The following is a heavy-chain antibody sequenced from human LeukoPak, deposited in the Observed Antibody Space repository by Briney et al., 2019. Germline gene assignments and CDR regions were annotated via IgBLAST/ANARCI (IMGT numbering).Heavy chain of an antibody. D-gene: IGHD6-6*01. V-gene: IGHV4-59*01. J-gene: IGHJ4*02. CDR3: ARDARSSSHFDY. CDR2: IYYSGST. Sequence: PSETLSLTCTVSGGSISGYYWSWIRQPPGKGLEWIGYIYYSGSTNYNPSLKSRVTISVDTSKNQFSLKLSSVTAADTAVYYCARDARSSSHFDYWGLGTLVTVSS. CDR1: GGSISGYY.